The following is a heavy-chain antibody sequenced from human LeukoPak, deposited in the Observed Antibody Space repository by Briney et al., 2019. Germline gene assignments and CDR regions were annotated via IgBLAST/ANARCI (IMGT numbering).Heavy chain of an antibody. Sequence: ASVKVPCKASGYTFTGHFVHWVRQAPGQGLEWMGWINPNCGGAKYAQNFQGRVSMTTDTSISTAYMELSRLRSGDTAVYYCARALRTDILTTDYWGQGTLVTVSS. CDR2: INPNCGGA. CDR3: ARALRTDILTTDY. V-gene: IGHV1-2*02. CDR1: GYTFTGHF. D-gene: IGHD3-9*01. J-gene: IGHJ4*02.